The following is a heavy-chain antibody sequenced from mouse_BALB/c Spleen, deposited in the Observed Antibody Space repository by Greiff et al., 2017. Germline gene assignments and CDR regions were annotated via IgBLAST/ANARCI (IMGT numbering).Heavy chain of an antibody. V-gene: IGHV3-8*02. CDR2: ISYSGST. J-gene: IGHJ4*01. Sequence: EVQLVESGPSLVKPSQTLSLTCSVTGDSITSGYWNWIRKFPGNKLEYMGYISYSGSTYYNPSLKSRISITRDTSKNQYYLQLNSVTTEDTATYYCARYQYYYGGDYYAMDYWGQGTSVTVSS. CDR1: GDSITSGY. D-gene: IGHD1-1*01. CDR3: ARYQYYYGGDYYAMDY.